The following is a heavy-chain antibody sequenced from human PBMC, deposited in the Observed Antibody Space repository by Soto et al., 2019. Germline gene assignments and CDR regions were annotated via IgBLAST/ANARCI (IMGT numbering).Heavy chain of an antibody. CDR2: VKTKAEGATT. D-gene: IGHD1-1*01. CDR3: TSRIRTTNDN. V-gene: IGHV3-15*07. Sequence: EVQLVESGGGLVKPGESLRLSCVASGFPFTTVWMNWVRQAPGKGPEWLGRVKTKAEGATTDYAAPAKGRFTILRDDSINTVYLQMTSLRIEDTALYYCTSRIRTTNDNLGKGTLVTVSS. J-gene: IGHJ4*02. CDR1: GFPFTTVW.